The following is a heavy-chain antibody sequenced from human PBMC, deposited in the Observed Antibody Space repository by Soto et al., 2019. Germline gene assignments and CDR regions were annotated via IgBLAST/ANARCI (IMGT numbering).Heavy chain of an antibody. CDR3: ARVGYSSSAYYYYGMDV. J-gene: IGHJ6*02. V-gene: IGHV4-34*01. Sequence: QVQLQQWGAGLLKPSETLSLTCAVYGGSFSGYYWSWIRQPPGKGLEWIGEINHSVSTNYNPSLKSRVTISVDTSKNQFSLKLSSVTAADTAVYYCARVGYSSSAYYYYGMDVWGQGTTVTVSS. CDR2: INHSVST. D-gene: IGHD6-6*01. CDR1: GGSFSGYY.